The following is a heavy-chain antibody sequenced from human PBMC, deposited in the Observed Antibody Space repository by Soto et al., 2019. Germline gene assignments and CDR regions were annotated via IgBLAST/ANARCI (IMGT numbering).Heavy chain of an antibody. Sequence: GGSLRLSCVASGFSLSTFSMNWVRQAPGKGLEWVSYIRKNGGGTIYYADSVRGRFTISRDDAKNSLYLQMDSLRAEDTAIYYCARDPHSLDYWGQGVLVTVSS. D-gene: IGHD2-15*01. CDR1: GFSLSTFS. CDR2: IRKNGGGTI. CDR3: ARDPHSLDY. V-gene: IGHV3-48*01. J-gene: IGHJ4*02.